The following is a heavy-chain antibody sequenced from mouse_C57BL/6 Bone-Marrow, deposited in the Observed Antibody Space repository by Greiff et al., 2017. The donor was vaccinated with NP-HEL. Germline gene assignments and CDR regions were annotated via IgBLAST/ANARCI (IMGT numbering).Heavy chain of an antibody. CDR3: ASHPRYFDV. Sequence: VQLQQSGAELVKPGASVKLSCKASGYTFTEYTIHWVKQRSGQGLDWIGCFYPGSGRIAYNEKFKDKAIFTADKSSGTGYMKLSRLAAEYCAVFFCASHPRYFDVWGTGTTVTVSS. CDR2: FYPGSGRI. V-gene: IGHV1-62-2*01. J-gene: IGHJ1*03. CDR1: GYTFTEYT.